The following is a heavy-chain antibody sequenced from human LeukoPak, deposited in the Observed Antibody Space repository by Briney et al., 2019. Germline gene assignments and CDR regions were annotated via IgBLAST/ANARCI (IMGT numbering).Heavy chain of an antibody. J-gene: IGHJ4*02. CDR2: ISYDGSNK. Sequence: GRSLRLSCAASGFTFSRYAMHWVRQAPGKGLEWVAVISYDGSNKYYVDSVKGRFTISRDNSKNTLYLQMNSLRAEDTAVYYCARSEWELLRYDYWGQGTLVTVSS. V-gene: IGHV3-30-3*01. CDR1: GFTFSRYA. D-gene: IGHD1-26*01. CDR3: ARSEWELLRYDY.